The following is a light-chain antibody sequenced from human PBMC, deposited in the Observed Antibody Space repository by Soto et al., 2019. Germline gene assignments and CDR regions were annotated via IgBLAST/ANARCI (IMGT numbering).Light chain of an antibody. CDR1: QAVNTR. J-gene: IGKJ1*01. V-gene: IGKV3D-11*01. Sequence: IGLRSYARTRSSFPRGRDLVCCRASQAVNTRLAWYQHKPGQAPRLLIYLASNRAAGVPARFSGSGSGTDFTLTISYVQPEDFAVYYCHQPQRSPRTFGEGTKVDIK. CDR2: LAS. CDR3: HQPQRSPRT.